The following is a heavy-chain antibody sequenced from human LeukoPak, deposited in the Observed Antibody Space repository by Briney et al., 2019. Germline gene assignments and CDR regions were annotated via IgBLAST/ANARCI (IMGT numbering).Heavy chain of an antibody. CDR2: IYYSGST. D-gene: IGHD6-6*01. CDR1: GGSISSYY. V-gene: IGHV4-59*01. Sequence: SETLSLTCTVSGGSISSYYWNWIRQPPGKGLEWIGYIYYSGSTNYNPSLESRVTISVDTSKSQFSLNLSSVTSADTAVYYCARGGGSSSLNKFDYWGQGTLVTVSS. J-gene: IGHJ4*02. CDR3: ARGGGSSSLNKFDY.